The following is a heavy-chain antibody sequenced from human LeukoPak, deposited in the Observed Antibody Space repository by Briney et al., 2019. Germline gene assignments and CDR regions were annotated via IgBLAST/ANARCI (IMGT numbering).Heavy chain of an antibody. V-gene: IGHV3-30*04. Sequence: GTSLRLSCAASGFTFISYAMHWVRQAPGKGLEWVAVISYDGSNKYYADSVKGRFTISRDNSKNTLYLQMNSLRAEDTAVYYCARESHAYDSSGYFDYWGQGTLVTVSS. D-gene: IGHD3-22*01. CDR2: ISYDGSNK. CDR3: ARESHAYDSSGYFDY. J-gene: IGHJ4*02. CDR1: GFTFISYA.